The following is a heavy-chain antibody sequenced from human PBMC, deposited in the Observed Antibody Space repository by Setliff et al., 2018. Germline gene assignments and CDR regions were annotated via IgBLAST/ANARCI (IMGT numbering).Heavy chain of an antibody. CDR1: GYSISSGYY. CDR2: IYHSGST. V-gene: IGHV4-38-2*01. CDR3: ARLRYYGSGSYLDY. Sequence: SETLSLTCAVSGYSISSGYYWGWIRQPPGKGLEWIGSIYHSGSTYYNPSLKNRVTISVDTSKNQFSLKLSSVTAADTAVYYCARLRYYGSGSYLDYWGRGTLVTVSS. D-gene: IGHD3-10*01. J-gene: IGHJ4*02.